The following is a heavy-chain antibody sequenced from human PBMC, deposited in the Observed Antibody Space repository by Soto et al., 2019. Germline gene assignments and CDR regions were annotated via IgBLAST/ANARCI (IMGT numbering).Heavy chain of an antibody. V-gene: IGHV1-2*04. CDR2: INPNSGGT. D-gene: IGHD2-2*01. J-gene: IGHJ5*02. CDR3: ARGGCSSTSCYGGSYNWFDP. CDR1: GYTFTGYY. Sequence: ASVKVSCKASGYTFTGYYMHWVRQAPGQGLEWMGWINPNSGGTNYAQKFQGWVTMTRDTSISTAYMELSRLRSDDTAVYYCARGGCSSTSCYGGSYNWFDPWGQGTLVTVSS.